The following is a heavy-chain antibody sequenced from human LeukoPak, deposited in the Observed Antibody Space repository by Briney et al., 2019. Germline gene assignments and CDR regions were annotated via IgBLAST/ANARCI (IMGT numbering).Heavy chain of an antibody. J-gene: IGHJ4*02. CDR3: VREGNELLSKNFDY. D-gene: IGHD2-21*02. V-gene: IGHV1-2*02. CDR2: INPHSGGT. CDR1: GCTFTGYY. Sequence: ASVKVSCKASGCTFTGYYIHWVRQAPGQGLEWMGYINPHSGGTNSPQKFQGRVTMTTDTSISAAYMELSSLISDDTAMYYCVREGNELLSKNFDYWGQGTLVTVSS.